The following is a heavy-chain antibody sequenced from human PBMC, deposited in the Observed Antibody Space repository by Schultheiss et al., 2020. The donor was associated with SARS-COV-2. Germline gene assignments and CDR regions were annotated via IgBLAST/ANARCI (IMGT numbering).Heavy chain of an antibody. CDR2: INHSGST. CDR1: GASISSSNW. J-gene: IGHJ3*01. CDR3: ATAGITGTKANFGV. V-gene: IGHV4-4*02. Sequence: SETLSLTCAVSGASISSSNWWSWVRQPPGKGLEWIGEINHSGSTNYNPSLKSRVTISVDTSKNQFSLKLSSVTAADTAVYYCATAGITGTKANFGVWGQGTMVTVSS. D-gene: IGHD1-20*01.